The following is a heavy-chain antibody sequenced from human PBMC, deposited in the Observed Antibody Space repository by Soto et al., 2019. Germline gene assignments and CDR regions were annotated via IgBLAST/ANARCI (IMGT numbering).Heavy chain of an antibody. CDR1: GGSISSSSYY. J-gene: IGHJ5*02. V-gene: IGHV4-39*01. Sequence: QLQLQESGPGLVKPSETLSLTCTVSGGSISSSSYYWGWIRQPPGKGLEWIGSIYYSGSTYYNPSLRSRVPISVDTSKNQFSLKLSSVTAADTAVYYCARRYCSSTSCSVYWFDPWGQGTLVTVSS. CDR3: ARRYCSSTSCSVYWFDP. D-gene: IGHD2-2*01. CDR2: IYYSGST.